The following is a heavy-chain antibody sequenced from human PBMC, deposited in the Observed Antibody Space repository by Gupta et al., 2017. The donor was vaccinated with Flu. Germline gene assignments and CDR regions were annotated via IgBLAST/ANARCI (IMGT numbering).Heavy chain of an antibody. CDR2: ISGSGGST. J-gene: IGHJ3*02. D-gene: IGHD3-22*01. Sequence: EVQLLESGGGLVQPGGSLRLSCAAAGFTVSSYAISWVRQAPGKGLEWVSAISGSGGSTYYADSVKGRFTISRDNSKNTLYLQRNSLRAEDTAVYYCAKSFGITMIVVVNTGAAFDIWGQGTMVTVSS. CDR1: GFTVSSYA. V-gene: IGHV3-23*01. CDR3: AKSFGITMIVVVNTGAAFDI.